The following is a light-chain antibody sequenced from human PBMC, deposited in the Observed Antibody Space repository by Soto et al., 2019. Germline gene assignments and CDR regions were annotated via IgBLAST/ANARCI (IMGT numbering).Light chain of an antibody. V-gene: IGKV2-29*03. CDR2: EGS. CDR1: LSLLYSDGQPY. Sequence: DVVMNQTPVSLSVTPGQAASISCKSTLSLLYSDGQPYLYWDLQKPGKAPQLLIYEGSRRSSGVPERFSGTGSGTDFTLTISRVEADDVGIYCCLQSIYLPLTFGGGTTVEIK. J-gene: IGKJ4*01. CDR3: LQSIYLPLT.